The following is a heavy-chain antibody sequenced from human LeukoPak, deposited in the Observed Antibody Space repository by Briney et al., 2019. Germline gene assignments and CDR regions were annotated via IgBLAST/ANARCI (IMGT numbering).Heavy chain of an antibody. CDR1: GGSISSSNW. Sequence: TASETLSLTCAVSGGSISSSNWWSWVRQPPGKGLEWNGEIYHSGSTNYNPSLKSRVTISVDTSKNQFSLKLSSVTAADTAVYYCARVATVIPFYYYYGMDVWGQGTTVTVSS. D-gene: IGHD4-17*01. J-gene: IGHJ6*02. V-gene: IGHV4-4*02. CDR2: IYHSGST. CDR3: ARVATVIPFYYYYGMDV.